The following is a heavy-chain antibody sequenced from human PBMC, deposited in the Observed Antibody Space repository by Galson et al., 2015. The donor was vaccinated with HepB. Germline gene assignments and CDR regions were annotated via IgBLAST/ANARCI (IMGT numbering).Heavy chain of an antibody. J-gene: IGHJ3*02. V-gene: IGHV3-66*01. D-gene: IGHD3-22*01. CDR3: ARTSPYYDSSGYDAFDI. CDR2: IYSGGST. CDR1: GFTFSDYY. Sequence: SLRLSCAASGFTFSDYYMSWIRQAPGKGLEWVSVIYSGGSTYYADSVKGRFTISRDNSKNTLYLQMNSLRAEDTAVYYCARTSPYYDSSGYDAFDIWGQGTMVTVSS.